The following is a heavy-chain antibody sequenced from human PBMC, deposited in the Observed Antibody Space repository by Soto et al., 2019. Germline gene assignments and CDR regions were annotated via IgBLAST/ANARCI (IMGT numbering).Heavy chain of an antibody. V-gene: IGHV4-39*01. Sequence: PSETLSLTCTVSGDSISSSTYYWGWIRQPPGKGREWIGSIYYSRSTYYNPSLKSRVTISVDTSKNQFSLKRSSVNAADTAVYYCATVRVRGYYGMVVWVQGTTVSVS. J-gene: IGHJ6*02. D-gene: IGHD3-10*01. CDR1: GDSISSSTYY. CDR2: IYYSRST. CDR3: ATVRVRGYYGMVV.